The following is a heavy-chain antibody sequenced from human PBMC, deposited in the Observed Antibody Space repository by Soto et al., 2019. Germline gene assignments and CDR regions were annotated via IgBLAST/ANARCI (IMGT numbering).Heavy chain of an antibody. V-gene: IGHV4-31*03. CDR1: GGSISSGGYY. Sequence: SETLSLTCTVSGGSISSGGYYWSWIRQHPGKGLEWIGYIYYSGSTYYNPSLKSRVTISVDTSKNQFSLKPSSVTAADTAVYYCARVAVAGTLREYYYYGMDVWGQGTTVTVSS. CDR2: IYYSGST. CDR3: ARVAVAGTLREYYYYGMDV. D-gene: IGHD6-19*01. J-gene: IGHJ6*02.